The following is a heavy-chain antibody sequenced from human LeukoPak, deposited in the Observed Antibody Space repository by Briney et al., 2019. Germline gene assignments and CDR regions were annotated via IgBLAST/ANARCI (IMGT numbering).Heavy chain of an antibody. Sequence: SETLSLTCAVYGGSFSGYYWSWIRQPPGKGLEWIGEINHSGSTNYNPSLKSRVTISVDTSKNQFSLKLSSVTAADTAVYYCARDQGSSWYGNWFDPWGQGTLVTVSS. V-gene: IGHV4-34*01. CDR3: ARDQGSSWYGNWFDP. D-gene: IGHD6-13*01. CDR1: GGSFSGYY. CDR2: INHSGST. J-gene: IGHJ5*02.